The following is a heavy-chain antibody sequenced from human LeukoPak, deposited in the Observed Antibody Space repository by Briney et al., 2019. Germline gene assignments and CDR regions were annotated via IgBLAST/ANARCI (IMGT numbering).Heavy chain of an antibody. CDR3: ARDRHYYDSSELYPGDY. J-gene: IGHJ4*02. V-gene: IGHV1-69*04. Sequence: GAPVKVSCKASGGTFSSYAISWVRQAPGQGLEWMGRIIPIPGIANYAQKFQGRVTITADKSTSTAYMELSSLRSEDTAVYYCARDRHYYDSSELYPGDYWGQGTLVTVSS. CDR2: IIPIPGIA. D-gene: IGHD3-22*01. CDR1: GGTFSSYA.